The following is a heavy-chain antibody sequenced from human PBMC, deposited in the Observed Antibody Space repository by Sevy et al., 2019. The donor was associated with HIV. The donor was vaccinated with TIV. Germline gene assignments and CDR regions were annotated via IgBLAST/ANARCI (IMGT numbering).Heavy chain of an antibody. D-gene: IGHD2-15*01. CDR2: IYWDDDK. CDR1: GFSLSTSGVS. CDR3: TYTVIELGNCSGGTCYSSDH. J-gene: IGHJ4*02. V-gene: IGHV2-5*02. Sequence: SGPTLVNPTQTLTLTCTFSGFSLSTSGVSVGWIRQPPGKALEWLALIYWDDDKRYSPSLESRLTITKDTSKNQVVLTMNTMDPVDTATYHFTYTVIELGNCSGGTCYSSDHWGQGTLVTVSS.